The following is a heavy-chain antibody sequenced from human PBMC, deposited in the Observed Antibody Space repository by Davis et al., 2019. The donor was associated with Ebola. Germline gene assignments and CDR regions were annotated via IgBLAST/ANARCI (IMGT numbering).Heavy chain of an antibody. D-gene: IGHD4-23*01. CDR3: AKGGVATQIYQYYYYMDV. J-gene: IGHJ6*03. CDR2: ISYDATYK. Sequence: GGSLRLSCAASGFTFSDSGMHWVRQAPGKGLEWVALISYDATYKQYADSVKGRFTISRDNSENTVYLQMNSLRVEDTAVYYCAKGGVATQIYQYYYYMDVWGKGTTVAVSS. CDR1: GFTFSDSG. V-gene: IGHV3-30*18.